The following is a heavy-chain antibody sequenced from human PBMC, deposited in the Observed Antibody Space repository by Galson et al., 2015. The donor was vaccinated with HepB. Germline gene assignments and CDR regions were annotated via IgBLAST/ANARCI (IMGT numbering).Heavy chain of an antibody. J-gene: IGHJ4*02. Sequence: SLRLSCAASGLIFSSYAMHWVRQAPGKGLEWVAVVSHDGSGASCADSVKGRFTISRDNFKNTLYLQMNSLTTEDTAMYYRTREMLRRFDYWGQGTLVTVSS. CDR3: TREMLRRFDY. CDR2: VSHDGSGA. CDR1: GLIFSSYA. D-gene: IGHD3-10*02. V-gene: IGHV3-30-3*01.